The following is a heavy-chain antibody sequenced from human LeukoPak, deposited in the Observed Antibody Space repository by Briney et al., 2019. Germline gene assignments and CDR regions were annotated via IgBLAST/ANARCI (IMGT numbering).Heavy chain of an antibody. V-gene: IGHV5-51*01. J-gene: IGHJ4*02. CDR1: GYSFTSYW. CDR2: IYPGDFDT. Sequence: SGESLKISCKGSGYSFTSYWIGWVRQMPGKGLEWMGIIYPGDFDTRYSPSFQGQVTISADKSISTAYLQWGSLKASDTAMYYCARREPGDFGSYYFDYWGQGTLVTVSS. D-gene: IGHD4-17*01. CDR3: ARREPGDFGSYYFDY.